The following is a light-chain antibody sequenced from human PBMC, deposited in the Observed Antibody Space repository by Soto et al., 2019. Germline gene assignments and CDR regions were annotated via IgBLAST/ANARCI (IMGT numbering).Light chain of an antibody. CDR2: EVS. CDR3: QSYDSSLSGSV. J-gene: IGLJ1*01. Sequence: QSVLTQPASVSGSPGQSIAISCTGSGSDIGIYNFVSWYQQSPGQAPKLIIFEVSNRPSGVSNRFSGSKSGNTASLTISGLQAEDEADYYCQSYDSSLSGSVFGTGTKLTVL. CDR1: GSDIGIYNF. V-gene: IGLV2-14*01.